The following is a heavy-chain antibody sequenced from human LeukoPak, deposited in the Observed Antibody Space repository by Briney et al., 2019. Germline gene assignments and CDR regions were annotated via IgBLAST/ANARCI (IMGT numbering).Heavy chain of an antibody. J-gene: IGHJ5*02. V-gene: IGHV4-34*01. CDR2: INHSGST. D-gene: IGHD3-10*01. Sequence: SETLSLTCAVYGGSFSGYYWSWIRQPLGKGLEWIGEINHSGSTNYNPSLKSRVTISVDTSKNQFSLKLSSVTAADTAVYYCARGNYYGSGSYNCFDPWGQGTLVTVSS. CDR1: GGSFSGYY. CDR3: ARGNYYGSGSYNCFDP.